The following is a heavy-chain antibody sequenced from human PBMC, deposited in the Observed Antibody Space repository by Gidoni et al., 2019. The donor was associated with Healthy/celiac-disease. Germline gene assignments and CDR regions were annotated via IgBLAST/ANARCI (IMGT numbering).Heavy chain of an antibody. CDR2: IRGSGGST. D-gene: IGHD6-13*01. Sequence: VQLLESGGGLVQPGGSLRLSCAASGFTFSSYAMSWVRQAPGKGLEWGSAIRGSGGSTYYADSVKGRFTISRDNSKNTLYLQMNSLRAEDTAVYYCAKVTLTYSSTLYFDYWGQGTLVTVSS. CDR3: AKVTLTYSSTLYFDY. V-gene: IGHV3-23*01. CDR1: GFTFSSYA. J-gene: IGHJ4*02.